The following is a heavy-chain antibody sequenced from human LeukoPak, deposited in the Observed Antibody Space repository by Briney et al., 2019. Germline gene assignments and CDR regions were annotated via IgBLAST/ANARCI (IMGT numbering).Heavy chain of an antibody. CDR1: GFTFSNYE. J-gene: IGHJ4*02. CDR3: AKTGNPATGDY. CDR2: ISSSGSTI. V-gene: IGHV3-48*03. Sequence: PGGSLRLSCAASGFTFSNYEMRWVRQAPGKGLEWVSYISSSGSTIYYADSVKGRFTISRDNAKNSLYLQMNSLRAEDTAVYYCAKTGNPATGDYWGQGTLVTVSS. D-gene: IGHD1-1*01.